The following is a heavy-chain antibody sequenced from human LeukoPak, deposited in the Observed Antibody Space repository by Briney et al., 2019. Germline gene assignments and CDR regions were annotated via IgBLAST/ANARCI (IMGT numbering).Heavy chain of an antibody. CDR2: IYSSGSA. Sequence: SETLSLTCTVSGGSISSYYWSWIRQPAGKGLELIGRIYSSGSANYNPSLKSRVAMSVDTSKNQFSLNLSSVTAADTAVYNCATGLVGATWNAFDIWGQGTMVTVSS. CDR1: GGSISSYY. CDR3: ATGLVGATWNAFDI. V-gene: IGHV4-4*07. J-gene: IGHJ3*02. D-gene: IGHD1-26*01.